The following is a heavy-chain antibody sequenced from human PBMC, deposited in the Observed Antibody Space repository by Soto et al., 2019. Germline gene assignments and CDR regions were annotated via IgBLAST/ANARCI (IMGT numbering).Heavy chain of an antibody. J-gene: IGHJ6*01. D-gene: IGHD3-16*01. V-gene: IGHV4-30-4*01. CDR1: VVSISSGDYH. CDR3: ARDYRAPYDGAMDV. CDR2: VYYSGST. Sequence: SETLSLTCTFSVVSISSGDYHCSWIRQPPWKGLEWIGAVYYSGSTYYNPSLKSRITISVDTSENQFSLKLTSVTAADTAVYYCARDYRAPYDGAMDVWGQGTTVTLS.